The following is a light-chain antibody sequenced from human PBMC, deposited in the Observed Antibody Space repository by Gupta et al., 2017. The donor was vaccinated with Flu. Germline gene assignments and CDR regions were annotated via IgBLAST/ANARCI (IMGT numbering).Light chain of an antibody. CDR3: QTWDRTTWV. Sequence: SYELTQPPSVSLSPGQTASITCSGDRLEEKDFSLHQQKPGQSPVLVIYQDTKRPSGISDGFSGSNSGHTATLTISGTQAMDEADYYCQTWDRTTWVFGGGTKLTVL. CDR1: RLEEKD. J-gene: IGLJ3*02. V-gene: IGLV3-1*01. CDR2: QDT.